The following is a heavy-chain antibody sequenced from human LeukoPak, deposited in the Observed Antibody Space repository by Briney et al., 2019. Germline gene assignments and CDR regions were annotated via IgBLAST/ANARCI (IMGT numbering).Heavy chain of an antibody. CDR2: XXSSSSYI. V-gene: IGHV3-21*01. Sequence: SXXXSSSSYIYYADSVKGRFTISRDNAKNSLYLQMNSLRAEDTAVYYCAQTANYYDSSGYASDAFDIWGQGTMVTVSS. CDR3: AQTANYYDSSGYASDAFDI. J-gene: IGHJ3*02. D-gene: IGHD3-22*01.